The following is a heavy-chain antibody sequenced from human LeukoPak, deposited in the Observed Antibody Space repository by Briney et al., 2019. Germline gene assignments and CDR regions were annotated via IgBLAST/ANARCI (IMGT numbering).Heavy chain of an antibody. D-gene: IGHD3-3*01. J-gene: IGHJ4*02. CDR2: ISAYNGNT. CDR1: GYTFTSYD. Sequence: ASVKVSCKASGYTFTSYDINWVRQAPGQGLEWMGWISAYNGNTNYAQKLQGRVTMTTDTSTSTAYMELRSLRSDDTAVYYCARVGGRTYYDFWSGRKAGDYWGQGTLVTVSS. CDR3: ARVGGRTYYDFWSGRKAGDY. V-gene: IGHV1-18*01.